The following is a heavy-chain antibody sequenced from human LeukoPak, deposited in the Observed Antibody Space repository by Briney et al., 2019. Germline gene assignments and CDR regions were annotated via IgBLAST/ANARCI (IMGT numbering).Heavy chain of an antibody. J-gene: IGHJ3*02. Sequence: SETLSLTCAVYGGSFSGYYWSWIRQPPGKGLEWIGEINHSGSTNYNPSLKSRVTISVDTSKNQFSLMLSSVTAADTAVYYCARPALIAVAGNDAFDIWGQGTMVTVSS. V-gene: IGHV4-34*01. CDR2: INHSGST. D-gene: IGHD6-19*01. CDR3: ARPALIAVAGNDAFDI. CDR1: GGSFSGYY.